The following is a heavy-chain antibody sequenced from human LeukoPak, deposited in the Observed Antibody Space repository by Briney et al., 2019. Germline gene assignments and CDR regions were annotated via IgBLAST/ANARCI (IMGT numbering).Heavy chain of an antibody. CDR1: GFTFSSYA. V-gene: IGHV3-23*01. J-gene: IGHJ4*02. D-gene: IGHD5-18*01. Sequence: TGGSLRLSCPASGFTFSSYAMGWVRQAPGKGLEWVSAITASGGNTYYADSVSGLFTISRDNSKNTLYLQVNSLRAEDTAVYYCAKGNGYSYGRYYFDYWGQGTLVTVSS. CDR3: AKGNGYSYGRYYFDY. CDR2: ITASGGNT.